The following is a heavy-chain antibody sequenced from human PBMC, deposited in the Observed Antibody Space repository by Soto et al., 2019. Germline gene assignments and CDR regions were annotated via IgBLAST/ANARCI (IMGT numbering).Heavy chain of an antibody. CDR1: GYTFTGYC. Sequence: ASVKVSCKASGYTFTGYCMHWVRQAPGQGLEWMGWINPNSGGTNYAQRFQGWVTMTRDTSISTAYMELSRLRSDDTAVYYCARGPGSISSPNIFMDVWGKGTTVTVSS. D-gene: IGHD3-3*02. V-gene: IGHV1-2*04. CDR3: ARGPGSISSPNIFMDV. CDR2: INPNSGGT. J-gene: IGHJ6*03.